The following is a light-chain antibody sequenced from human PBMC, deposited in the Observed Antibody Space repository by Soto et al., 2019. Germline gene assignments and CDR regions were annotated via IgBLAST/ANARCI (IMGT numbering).Light chain of an antibody. J-gene: IGKJ1*01. CDR2: GAS. Sequence: EIVMTQSPATLSVSPGERATLSCRASQSVSNNLDWYQQKAGQAPRLLIYGASTRATGIPARFSGSGSGTEFTLTISSLQSEDFAVYYCQQYNNWPPWTFGQGTKVEIK. CDR1: QSVSNN. V-gene: IGKV3-15*01. CDR3: QQYNNWPPWT.